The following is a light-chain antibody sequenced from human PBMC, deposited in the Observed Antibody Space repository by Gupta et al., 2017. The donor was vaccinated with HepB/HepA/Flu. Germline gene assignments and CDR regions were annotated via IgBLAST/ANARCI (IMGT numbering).Light chain of an antibody. CDR3: AAWDDSLNGLV. CDR1: SSNIGSNT. Sequence: QSVLTQPPSASGTPGQRVTISCSGSSSNIGSNTVNWYQQLPGTAPKLLIYRNNQRPSGVPERFSGSKSGTSASLAISGLQSEDEADYYCAAWDDSLNGLVFGGGTKLTVL. CDR2: RNN. J-gene: IGLJ2*01. V-gene: IGLV1-44*01.